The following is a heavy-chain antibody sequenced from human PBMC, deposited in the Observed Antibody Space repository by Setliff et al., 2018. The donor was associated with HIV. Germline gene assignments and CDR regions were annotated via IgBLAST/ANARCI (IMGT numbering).Heavy chain of an antibody. CDR3: AKVFAYGIDGFDI. CDR1: ELTFSSYW. CDR2: MNTVGTPT. J-gene: IGHJ3*02. V-gene: IGHV3-74*01. Sequence: LRLSCAASELTFSSYWMHWVRQAPGKGLVWVFGMNTVGTPTHYAESVKGRFTISKDNSKNTLYLQMSSLRDEDTAVYYCAKVFAYGIDGFDIWGQGTLVTVSS. D-gene: IGHD4-17*01.